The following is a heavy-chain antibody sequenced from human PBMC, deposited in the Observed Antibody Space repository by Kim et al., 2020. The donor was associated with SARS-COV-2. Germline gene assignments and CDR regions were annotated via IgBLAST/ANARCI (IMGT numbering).Heavy chain of an antibody. V-gene: IGHV4-34*01. CDR2: INHSGST. CDR1: GGSFSGYY. D-gene: IGHD2-2*01. CDR3: ARGRYRKGDCSSTSCYGRRVDRVYNWFDP. Sequence: SETLSLTCAVYGGSFSGYYWSWIRQPPGKGLEWIGEINHSGSTNYNPSLKSRVTISVDTSKNQFSLKLSSVTAADTAVYYCARGRYRKGDCSSTSCYGRRVDRVYNWFDPWGQGTLVTVSS. J-gene: IGHJ5*02.